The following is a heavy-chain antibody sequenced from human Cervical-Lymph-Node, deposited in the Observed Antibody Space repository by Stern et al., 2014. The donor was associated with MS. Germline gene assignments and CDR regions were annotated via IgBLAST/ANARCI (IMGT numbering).Heavy chain of an antibody. V-gene: IGHV1-24*01. J-gene: IGHJ4*02. D-gene: IGHD4-17*01. CDR3: ASVNDYGAYFDL. CDR1: GSTRSELS. CDR2: FDPEIGET. Sequence: QLVQSGAEVKKPGASVKVSCKVSGSTRSELSVHWVRQAPGKGLEWMGGFDPEIGETIYAQNFEGRVTMTEDTSTDTAYMELSSLSSEDTAVYYCASVNDYGAYFDLWGQGTLVTVYS.